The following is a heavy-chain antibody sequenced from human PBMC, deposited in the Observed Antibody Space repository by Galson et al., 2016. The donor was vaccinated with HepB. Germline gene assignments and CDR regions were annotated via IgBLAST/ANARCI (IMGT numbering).Heavy chain of an antibody. V-gene: IGHV1-3*04. CDR3: ARGPAGNFWSAYHLDH. J-gene: IGHJ4*02. CDR2: INTGNGHT. Sequence: SVKVSCKASGYIFTTYPMHWVRQAPGQRLEWMGWINTGNGHTEYSQKFQGRVTITTDTSASTAYMELSSLRSEDTAVYYCARGPAGNFWSAYHLDHWGQGTLVTVSS. D-gene: IGHD3-3*01. CDR1: GYIFTTYP.